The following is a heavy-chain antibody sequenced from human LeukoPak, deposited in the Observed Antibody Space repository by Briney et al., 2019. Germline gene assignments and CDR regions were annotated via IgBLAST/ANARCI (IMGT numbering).Heavy chain of an antibody. CDR2: FDPEDGET. CDR1: GYTLTELS. V-gene: IGHV1-24*01. J-gene: IGHJ6*02. CDR3: ATDARHNYYYYGMDV. Sequence: ASVKVSCKVSGYTLTELSMHWVRQAPGKGLEWMGGFDPEDGETIYAQKFQGRVTMTEDTSTDTAYMKLSSLRSEDTAVYSCATDARHNYYYYGMDVWGQGTTVTVSS.